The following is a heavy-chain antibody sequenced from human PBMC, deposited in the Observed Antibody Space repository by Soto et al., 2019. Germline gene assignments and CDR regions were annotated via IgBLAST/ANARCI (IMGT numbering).Heavy chain of an antibody. CDR1: GFTFSSYG. CDR3: AKDRNIVVVVAPLDY. CDR2: ISYDGSNK. J-gene: IGHJ4*02. V-gene: IGHV3-30*18. D-gene: IGHD2-15*01. Sequence: QVQLVESGGGVVQPGRSLRLSCAASGFTFSSYGMHWGRQAPGKGLEWVAVISYDGSNKNYADSVKGRFTISRDNSKNTLYLQMNSLRAEDTAVYYCAKDRNIVVVVAPLDYWGQGTLVTVSS.